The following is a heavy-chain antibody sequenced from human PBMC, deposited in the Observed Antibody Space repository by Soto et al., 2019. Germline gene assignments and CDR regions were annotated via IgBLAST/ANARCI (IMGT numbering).Heavy chain of an antibody. J-gene: IGHJ5*02. CDR2: INTDNGTT. CDR3: ARAPRHLTGDRCYNWFDP. CDR1: GYTFTNYG. Sequence: QVPLVQSGGEVKKPGASVKVSCKASGYTFTNYGINWVRQAPGQGLEWMGWINTDNGTTKCAQKVQGRVTMTTDTSTTTADMEVRSLRSDDTAVYFCARAPRHLTGDRCYNWFDPWGQGTLVTVS. V-gene: IGHV1-18*01. D-gene: IGHD3-9*01.